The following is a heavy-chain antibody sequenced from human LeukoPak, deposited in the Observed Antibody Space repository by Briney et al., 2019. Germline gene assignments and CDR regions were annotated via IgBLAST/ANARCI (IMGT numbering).Heavy chain of an antibody. CDR2: IRSKAYGGTT. J-gene: IGHJ3*02. CDR3: TRLGRGIYSHVFDI. D-gene: IGHD1-26*01. V-gene: IGHV3-49*04. CDR1: GFTFGDYA. Sequence: TGGSLRLSCTTSGFTFGDYAMSWVRQAPGKGLEWVSFIRSKAYGGTTEYAASVKGRFTISRDDSKSIACLQMNSLKTEDTAVYYCTRLGRGIYSHVFDIWGQGTIVTVSS.